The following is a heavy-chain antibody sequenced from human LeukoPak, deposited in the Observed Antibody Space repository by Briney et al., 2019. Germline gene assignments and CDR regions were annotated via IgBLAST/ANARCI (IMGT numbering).Heavy chain of an antibody. V-gene: IGHV3-23*01. D-gene: IGHD6-19*01. CDR1: GVTVGTNH. Sequence: GGSPRLSCAGSGVTVGTNHMSWVRQAPGKGLEWVSAISGSGGSTYYADSVKGRFTISRDNSKNTLYLQMNSLRAEDTAVYYCAKWSSGWGGPSYFDYWGQGTLVTVSS. CDR3: AKWSSGWGGPSYFDY. CDR2: ISGSGGST. J-gene: IGHJ4*02.